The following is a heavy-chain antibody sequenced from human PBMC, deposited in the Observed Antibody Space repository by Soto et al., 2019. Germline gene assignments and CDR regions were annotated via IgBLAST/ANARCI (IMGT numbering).Heavy chain of an antibody. D-gene: IGHD2-15*01. CDR2: INPSVGST. J-gene: IGHJ6*02. CDR1: GYTFTSYY. Sequence: ASVKVSCKASGYTFTSYYMHWVRQAPGHGLEWMGIINPSVGSTSYAQKFQGRVTMTRDTSTSTVYMELSSLRSEDTAVYYCARDRHCSGGSCYYGMDVWGQGTTVTVSS. CDR3: ARDRHCSGGSCYYGMDV. V-gene: IGHV1-46*01.